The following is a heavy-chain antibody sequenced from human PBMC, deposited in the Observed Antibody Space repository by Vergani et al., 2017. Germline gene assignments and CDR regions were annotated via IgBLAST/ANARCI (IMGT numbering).Heavy chain of an antibody. Sequence: QLQLQESGPGLVKPSATLSLTCSVSGASIRSSNYYWGWIRQPPGKGLEWIASIYYSGSTYYNPSLKSRVTISVDTSKNQFSLKLSSVTAADTAVYYCARLRDFWSGYCTGSDAFDIWGQGTMVTVSS. CDR2: IYYSGST. D-gene: IGHD3-3*01. V-gene: IGHV4-39*07. CDR1: GASIRSSNYY. CDR3: ARLRDFWSGYCTGSDAFDI. J-gene: IGHJ3*02.